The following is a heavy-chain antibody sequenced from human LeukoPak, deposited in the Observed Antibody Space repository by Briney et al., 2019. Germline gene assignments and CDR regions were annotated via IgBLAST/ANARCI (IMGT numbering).Heavy chain of an antibody. Sequence: PSETLALNCTVSGGSISGYQWSWIRQSPGKGLEWFGYISDRGITNYNPSLKSRVTISLDTSVSQFSLRLSSVTAADTAVYYCARHHCIGGNCYGLSAYWGQGILVTVSS. CDR2: ISDRGIT. CDR1: GGSISGYQ. J-gene: IGHJ4*02. CDR3: ARHHCIGGNCYGLSAY. D-gene: IGHD2-15*01. V-gene: IGHV4-59*08.